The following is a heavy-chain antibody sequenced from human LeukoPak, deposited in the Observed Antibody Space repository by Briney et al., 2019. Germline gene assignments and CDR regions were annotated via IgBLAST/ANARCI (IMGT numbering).Heavy chain of an antibody. CDR3: AKDRDYGGNSGGYFDL. D-gene: IGHD4-23*01. CDR1: GFTFSSDW. CDR2: ITSDGAAT. J-gene: IGHJ2*01. V-gene: IGHV3-74*01. Sequence: PGGSLRPSCAASGFTFSSDWIHWVRQAPGRGLMWVSHITSDGAATAYADSVKGRFTISRDNSKNTLYLQVNSLRAEDTAVYYCAKDRDYGGNSGGYFDLWGRGTLVTVSS.